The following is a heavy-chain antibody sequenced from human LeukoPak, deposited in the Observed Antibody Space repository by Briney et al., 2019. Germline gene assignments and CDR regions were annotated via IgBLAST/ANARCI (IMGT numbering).Heavy chain of an antibody. CDR2: ISGSGGST. CDR1: GFIFSAYA. CDR3: AKVSYHYYGSGSYVLDY. V-gene: IGHV3-23*01. D-gene: IGHD3-10*01. Sequence: GGSLRLSCAASGFIFSAYAMSWVRQAPGKGLEWVSGISGSGGSTFYADSVKGRFTISRDNSKNTLYLQMNSLRAEDTAVYYCAKVSYHYYGSGSYVLDYWGQGTLVTVSS. J-gene: IGHJ4*02.